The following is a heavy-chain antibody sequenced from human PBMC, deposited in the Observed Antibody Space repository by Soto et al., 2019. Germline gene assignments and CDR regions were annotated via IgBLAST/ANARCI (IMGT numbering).Heavy chain of an antibody. CDR1: GGSISSGGYY. D-gene: IGHD6-13*01. Sequence: PSETLSLTCTASGGSISSGGYYWSWIRQHPGKGLEWIGYIYYSGSTYYNPSLKSRVTISVDTSKNQFSLKLSSVTAADTAVYYCARGKTVAAAGPFDYWGQGTLVTVSS. J-gene: IGHJ4*02. V-gene: IGHV4-31*03. CDR2: IYYSGST. CDR3: ARGKTVAAAGPFDY.